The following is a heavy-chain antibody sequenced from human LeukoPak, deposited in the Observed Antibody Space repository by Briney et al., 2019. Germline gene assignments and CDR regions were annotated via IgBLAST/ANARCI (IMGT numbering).Heavy chain of an antibody. V-gene: IGHV4-4*08. CDR1: GGSINSHY. Sequence: SETLCLTCAVSGGSINSHYWGWIRQPPGKGLQWIGDIYSTGKNNYNPSLKSRVTISLDTSKSHLSLNLTSVLAADTAIYYCVRRDTGWNYFDYWGQGILVTVSS. CDR2: IYSTGKN. D-gene: IGHD6-19*01. J-gene: IGHJ4*02. CDR3: VRRDTGWNYFDY.